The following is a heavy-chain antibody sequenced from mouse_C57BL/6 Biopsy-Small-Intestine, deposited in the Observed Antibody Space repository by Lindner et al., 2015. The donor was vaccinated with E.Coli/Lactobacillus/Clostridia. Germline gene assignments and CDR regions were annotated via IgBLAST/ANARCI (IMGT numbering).Heavy chain of an antibody. CDR1: GYAFSSSW. CDR2: IYPGDGDT. J-gene: IGHJ2*01. CDR3: ARAGIPDFDY. V-gene: IGHV1-82*01. Sequence: VQLQESGPELVKPGASVKISCKASGYAFSSSWMNWVKQRPGKGLEWIGRIYPGDGDTNYNGKFKGKATLTADKSSSTAYMHLSSLTYEDSAVYYCARAGIPDFDYWGQGITFTVSS. D-gene: IGHD2-14*01.